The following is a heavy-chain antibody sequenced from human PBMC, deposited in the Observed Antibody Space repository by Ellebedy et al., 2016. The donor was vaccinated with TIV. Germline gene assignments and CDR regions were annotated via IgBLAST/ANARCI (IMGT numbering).Heavy chain of an antibody. Sequence: GESLKISCAVSGFTFRNYWMSWVRQAPGKGLEWVANIKKDGSEKNYVDSVKGRFTISRDNSKNSLYVQMNSLRADDTAVYYCARHRTISGVVIMGAMDVWGQGTTVTVSS. V-gene: IGHV3-7*03. CDR1: GFTFRNYW. CDR3: ARHRTISGVVIMGAMDV. J-gene: IGHJ6*02. D-gene: IGHD3-3*01. CDR2: IKKDGSEK.